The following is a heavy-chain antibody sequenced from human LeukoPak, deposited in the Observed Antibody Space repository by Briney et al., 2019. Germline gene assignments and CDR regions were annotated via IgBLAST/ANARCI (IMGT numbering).Heavy chain of an antibody. CDR3: VRDPPASSLYYYDSSGHNWFDP. J-gene: IGHJ5*02. Sequence: SETLSLTCTVSGGSIGSYYWSWIRQPAGKGLEWIGRIYTRGSTNYNPSLKSRVTMSVDTSKNQFSLKLSSVTAADTAVYYCVRDPPASSLYYYDSSGHNWFDPWGQGTLVTVSS. CDR2: IYTRGST. V-gene: IGHV4-4*07. CDR1: GGSIGSYY. D-gene: IGHD3-22*01.